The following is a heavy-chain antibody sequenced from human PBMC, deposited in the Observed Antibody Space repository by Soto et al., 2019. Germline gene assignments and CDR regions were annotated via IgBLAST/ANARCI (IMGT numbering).Heavy chain of an antibody. CDR3: ASLTTGSYGLDV. J-gene: IGHJ6*02. CDR2: RYHSGST. CDR1: GGSISSSNW. Sequence: VQLQESGPGLVKPSGTLSLTCAVSGGSISSSNWWRWDRQPPGKGLAWIGERYHSGSTNYNPSLKSRVTTSVDKSKNQFSLKLSSVTAADTAVYYCASLTTGSYGLDVWGQGTTVTVSS. V-gene: IGHV4-4*02. D-gene: IGHD4-17*01.